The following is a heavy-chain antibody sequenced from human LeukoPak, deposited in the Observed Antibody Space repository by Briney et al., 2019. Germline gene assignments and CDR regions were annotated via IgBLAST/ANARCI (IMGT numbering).Heavy chain of an antibody. CDR1: GYTFTGYY. V-gene: IGHV1-2*02. Sequence: GASVKVSCKASGYTFTGYYMHWVRQAPGQGLEWMGWINPNSGGTNYAQKFQGRVTMTRDTSISTAYMELSRLRSDDTAVYYCARDREVRYCSGGSCYCYYGMDVWGQGTTVTVSS. D-gene: IGHD2-15*01. CDR2: INPNSGGT. J-gene: IGHJ6*02. CDR3: ARDREVRYCSGGSCYCYYGMDV.